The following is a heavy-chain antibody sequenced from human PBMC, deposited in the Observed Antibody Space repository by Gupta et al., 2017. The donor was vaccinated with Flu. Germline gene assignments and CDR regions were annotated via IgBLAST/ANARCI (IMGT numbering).Heavy chain of an antibody. CDR1: YY. Sequence: YYWSWIRQSPGKGLEWIGETNHGGRTNYSPSLKGRVTISVDTSKSQLSLKLTSVTAADTAVYYCAREALFDGGSYGNTFDLWGQGTPVNVSS. V-gene: IGHV4-34*01. CDR3: AREALFDGGSYGNTFDL. CDR2: TNHGGRT. D-gene: IGHD1-26*01. J-gene: IGHJ5*02.